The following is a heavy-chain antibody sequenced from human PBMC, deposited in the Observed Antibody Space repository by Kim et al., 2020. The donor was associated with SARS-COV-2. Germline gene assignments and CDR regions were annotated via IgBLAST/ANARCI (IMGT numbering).Heavy chain of an antibody. CDR2: MNPNSGNT. D-gene: IGHD3-9*01. CDR1: GYTFTSYD. V-gene: IGHV1-8*01. J-gene: IGHJ6*02. CDR3: ARGPFRYFDWLFPRVPDYYYYYGMDV. Sequence: ASVKVSCKASGYTFTSYDINWVRQATGQGLEWMGWMNPNSGNTGYAQKFQGRVTMTRNTSISTAYMELSSLRSEDTAVYYCARGPFRYFDWLFPRVPDYYYYYGMDVWGQGTTVTVSS.